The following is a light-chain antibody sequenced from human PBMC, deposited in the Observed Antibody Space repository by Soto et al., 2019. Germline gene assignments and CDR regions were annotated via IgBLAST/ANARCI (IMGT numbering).Light chain of an antibody. CDR3: QHLNSYLLT. Sequence: IQLTQSPSSLSASVGDRVTITCRASQGISSYLAWYQQKPGKAPKLLIYAASTLQSWVPSRFSGSGSGTDFTLTISSLQPEDFATYYCQHLNSYLLTFGGGTKVEIK. CDR2: AAS. CDR1: QGISSY. V-gene: IGKV1-9*01. J-gene: IGKJ4*01.